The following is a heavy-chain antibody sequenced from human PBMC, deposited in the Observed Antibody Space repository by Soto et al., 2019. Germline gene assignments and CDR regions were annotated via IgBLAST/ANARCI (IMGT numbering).Heavy chain of an antibody. CDR2: IIPIFGTA. V-gene: IGHV1-69*01. D-gene: IGHD3-22*01. CDR3: AISRVTYYYDRSAFDI. J-gene: IGHJ3*02. CDR1: GGTFRSYA. Sequence: QVQLVQSGAEVKKPGSSVKVSCKASGGTFRSYAISWVRQAPGQGLEWMGGIIPIFGTANYAQKFQGRVTITADESTSTAYMELSSLRSEDTAVYYCAISRVTYYYDRSAFDIWGQGTMVTVSS.